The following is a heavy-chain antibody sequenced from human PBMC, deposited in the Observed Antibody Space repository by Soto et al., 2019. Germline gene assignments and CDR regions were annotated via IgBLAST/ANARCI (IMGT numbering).Heavy chain of an antibody. V-gene: IGHV3-23*01. J-gene: IGHJ6*02. D-gene: IGHD2-8*01. CDR1: GFSFSSFA. Sequence: EVQLLESGGGFIHPGGSLRLSCAASGFSFSSFAMNWVRQAPGKGLEWVALIRGSADSTFYADSVKGQFTVSRDNSKSTLYLQITSPRDEDTAVYYCEKTRGTMIYAISVYGMDVWGQGTTCTVSS. CDR2: IRGSADST. CDR3: EKTRGTMIYAISVYGMDV.